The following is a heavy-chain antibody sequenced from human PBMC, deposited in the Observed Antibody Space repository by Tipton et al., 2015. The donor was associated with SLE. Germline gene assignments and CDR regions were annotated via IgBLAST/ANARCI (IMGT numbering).Heavy chain of an antibody. CDR3: ARERHDPATKRGYSYGDDAFDI. Sequence: QLVQSGAEVKKPGSSVKVSCKASGGTFSSHAISWVRQAPGQGLEWMGGIIPIFGTANYAQKFQGRVTITADESTSTAYMELSSLRSEDTAVYYCARERHDPATKRGYSYGDDAFDIWGQGTMVTVSS. CDR2: IIPIFGTA. V-gene: IGHV1-69*01. D-gene: IGHD5-18*01. J-gene: IGHJ3*02. CDR1: GGTFSSHA.